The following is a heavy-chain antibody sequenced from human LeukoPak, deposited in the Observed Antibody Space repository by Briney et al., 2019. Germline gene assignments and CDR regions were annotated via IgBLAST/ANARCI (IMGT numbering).Heavy chain of an antibody. CDR2: INPNSGGT. CDR3: ARGLTDEHQLILHWFDP. J-gene: IGHJ5*02. D-gene: IGHD2-2*01. V-gene: IGHV1-2*02. Sequence: ASVKVSCKASGYTFTGYYIHWVRQAPGQGLEWMGWINPNSGGTNYAQKFQGRVTMTRDTSITTAYMELSRLISDDTAVYYCARGLTDEHQLILHWFDPWDQGTLVTVSS. CDR1: GYTFTGYY.